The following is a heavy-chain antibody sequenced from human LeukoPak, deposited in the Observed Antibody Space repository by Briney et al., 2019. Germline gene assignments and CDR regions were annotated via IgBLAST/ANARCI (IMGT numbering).Heavy chain of an antibody. CDR1: GFTLSTYY. J-gene: IGHJ3*02. CDR2: IKQDGSEK. D-gene: IGHD6-6*01. Sequence: PGGSLRLSCAASGFTLSTYYLTWVRQAPGKGLEWVANIKQDGSEKYYVDSVKGRFTISRDNAKNSLYLQMNSLRAEDTAVYYCAKDLIAALPLAGFDIWGQGTMVTVSS. CDR3: AKDLIAALPLAGFDI. V-gene: IGHV3-7*03.